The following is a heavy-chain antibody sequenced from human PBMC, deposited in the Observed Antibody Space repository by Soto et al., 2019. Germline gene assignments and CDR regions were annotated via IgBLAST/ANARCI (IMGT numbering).Heavy chain of an antibody. J-gene: IGHJ6*03. Sequence: ASVKVSCKASGGTFSSYTISWVRQAPGQGLEWMGRIIPILGIANYAQKFQGRVTITADKSTSTAYMELSSLRSEDTAVYYCARGKIFGVVAGSDYYYYMDVWGKGTTVTVSS. V-gene: IGHV1-69*02. D-gene: IGHD3-3*01. CDR3: ARGKIFGVVAGSDYYYYMDV. CDR2: IIPILGIA. CDR1: GGTFSSYT.